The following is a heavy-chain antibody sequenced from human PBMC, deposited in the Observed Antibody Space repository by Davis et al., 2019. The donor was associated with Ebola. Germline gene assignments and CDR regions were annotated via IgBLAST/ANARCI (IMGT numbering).Heavy chain of an antibody. CDR1: GGSISSGGYY. V-gene: IGHV4-31*03. J-gene: IGHJ4*02. CDR3: TRQRGYSGYARFDY. Sequence: MPSETLSLTCTVSGGSISSGGYYWSWIRQHPGKGLEWIGYIYYSGSTYYNPSLKSRVTISVDTSKNQFSLKLSSVTAADTAVYYCTRQRGYSGYARFDYWGQGTLVTVSS. D-gene: IGHD5-12*01. CDR2: IYYSGST.